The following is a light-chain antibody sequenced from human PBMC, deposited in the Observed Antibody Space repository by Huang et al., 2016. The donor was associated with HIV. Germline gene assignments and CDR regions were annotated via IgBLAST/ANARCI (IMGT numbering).Light chain of an antibody. V-gene: IGKV3-20*01. CDR3: HQYGSAPQT. CDR2: GAS. J-gene: IGKJ1*01. Sequence: EIVLTQSPGTLSLSPGERATLSCRASQGITNNYVAWYQQKPGLAPRLLIYGASFRATGVPDRFSGSGSGTDFTLTISRLEPEDFAVYFCHQYGSAPQTFGRGTKVDIK. CDR1: QGITNNY.